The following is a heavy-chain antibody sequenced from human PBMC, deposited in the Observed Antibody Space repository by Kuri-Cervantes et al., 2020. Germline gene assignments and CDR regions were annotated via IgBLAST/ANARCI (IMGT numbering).Heavy chain of an antibody. Sequence: SVKVSCKASGYTFTSYDINWVRQAPGQGLEWMGGIIPIFGTANYAQKFQGRVTMTEDTSTDTAYMELSSLRSEDTAVYYCATVISGREGEFDYWGQGTLVTVSS. CDR1: GYTFTSYD. D-gene: IGHD5-12*01. CDR3: ATVISGREGEFDY. J-gene: IGHJ4*02. V-gene: IGHV1-69*06. CDR2: IIPIFGTA.